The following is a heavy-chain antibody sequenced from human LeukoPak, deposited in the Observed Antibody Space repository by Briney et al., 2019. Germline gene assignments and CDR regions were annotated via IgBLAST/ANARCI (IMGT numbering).Heavy chain of an antibody. D-gene: IGHD3/OR15-3a*01. CDR3: ARQTGSGLFILP. V-gene: IGHV4-38-2*02. Sequence: PSETLSLTCTVSGYSISSGYYWGWIRQPPGKGLEWIGTIYHSGSTYYNPSLKSRVTISVDTSKNQFSLKLSSVTAADTAVYYCARQTGSGLFILPGGQGTLVTVSS. CDR2: IYHSGST. CDR1: GYSISSGYY. J-gene: IGHJ4*02.